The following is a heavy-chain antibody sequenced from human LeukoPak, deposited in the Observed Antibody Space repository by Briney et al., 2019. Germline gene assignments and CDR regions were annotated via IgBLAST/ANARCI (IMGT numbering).Heavy chain of an antibody. CDR3: ARGFGRAYSSSRSWFDP. CDR1: GYTFTSYG. CDR2: ISAYNGNT. J-gene: IGHJ5*02. D-gene: IGHD6-6*01. Sequence: GASVKVSCKASGYTFTSYGISWVRQAPGQGLEWMGWISAYNGNTNYAQKLQGRVTMTTDTSTSTAYMELRSLRSDDTAVYYCARGFGRAYSSSRSWFDPWGQGTLVTVSS. V-gene: IGHV1-18*01.